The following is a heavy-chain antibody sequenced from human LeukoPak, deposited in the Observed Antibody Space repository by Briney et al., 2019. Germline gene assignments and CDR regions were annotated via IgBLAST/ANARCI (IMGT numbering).Heavy chain of an antibody. Sequence: GGSLRLSCAASGFSFSTYGMHWVRQAPGKGLEWVAFIRNDGNDKYYADSVKGRFTVSRDNSKNTLYLQMNSLRAEDTAVYYCAKDVQQYYDYWGQGTLVIVSS. J-gene: IGHJ4*02. CDR3: AKDVQQYYDY. V-gene: IGHV3-30*02. D-gene: IGHD6-13*01. CDR1: GFSFSTYG. CDR2: IRNDGNDK.